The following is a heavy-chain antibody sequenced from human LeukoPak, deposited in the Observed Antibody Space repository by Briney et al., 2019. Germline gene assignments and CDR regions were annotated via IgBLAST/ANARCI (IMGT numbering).Heavy chain of an antibody. CDR1: GFTFSDYY. D-gene: IGHD2-21*01. J-gene: IGHJ6*03. CDR2: ISSSGSTI. Sequence: SGGPLRLSCAASGFTFSDYYMSWIRQAPGKGLERVSYISSSGSTIYYADSVKGRFTISRDNAKNSLYLQMNSLRAEDTAVYYCARLPYCGGDCPWDYYYYYMDVWGKGTTVTVSS. CDR3: ARLPYCGGDCPWDYYYYYMDV. V-gene: IGHV3-11*04.